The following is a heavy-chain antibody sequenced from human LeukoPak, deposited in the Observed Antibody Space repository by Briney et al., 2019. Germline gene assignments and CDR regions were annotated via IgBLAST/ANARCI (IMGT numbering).Heavy chain of an antibody. CDR3: AHMSTMVRGVTYYFNY. D-gene: IGHD3-10*01. CDR1: GFSLSASGVG. Sequence: SGPTLVNPTQTLTLTCTFSGFSLSASGVGVDWIRQPPGKALEWLALIYWDDDKRYSPSLKSRLTITKDTSKNQVVLTMTNMDPVDTATYYCAHMSTMVRGVTYYFNYWGQGTLVTVSS. J-gene: IGHJ4*02. V-gene: IGHV2-5*02. CDR2: IYWDDDK.